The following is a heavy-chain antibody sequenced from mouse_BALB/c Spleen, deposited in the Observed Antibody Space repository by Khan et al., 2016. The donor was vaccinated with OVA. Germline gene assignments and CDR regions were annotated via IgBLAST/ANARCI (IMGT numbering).Heavy chain of an antibody. CDR3: ARVSLQLDY. CDR1: GYTFTDYG. CDR2: ITTYSGDT. D-gene: IGHD1-1*01. J-gene: IGHJ4*01. V-gene: IGHV1S137*01. Sequence: QVQLKQSGPELVRPGVSVKISCKGSGYTFTDYGMHWVRQSPAKSLEWIGVITTYSGDTNYNKQFKGKATMTVDKSSSTAYMELARLTSEDSANYYCARVSLQLDYWGQGTSVTVSS.